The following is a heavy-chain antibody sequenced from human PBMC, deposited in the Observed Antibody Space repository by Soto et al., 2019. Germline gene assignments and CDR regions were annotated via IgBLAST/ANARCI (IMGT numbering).Heavy chain of an antibody. V-gene: IGHV3-21*01. Sequence: PGGSLRLSCAASGFTFSSYSMNWVRQAPGKGLEWVSSISSSSSYIYYADSVKGRFTISRDNAENSLYLQMNSLRAEDTAVYYCPSNHYYDSSGYLEFDYWGQGTLVTVSS. CDR1: GFTFSSYS. CDR3: PSNHYYDSSGYLEFDY. J-gene: IGHJ4*02. D-gene: IGHD3-22*01. CDR2: ISSSSSYI.